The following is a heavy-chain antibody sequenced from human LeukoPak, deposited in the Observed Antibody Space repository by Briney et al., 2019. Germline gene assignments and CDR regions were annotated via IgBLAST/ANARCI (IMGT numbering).Heavy chain of an antibody. V-gene: IGHV3-30-3*01. D-gene: IGHD6-6*01. CDR2: ISYDGSNK. Sequence: GRSLRLSCAASGFTFSSYAMHWVRQAPGKGLEWVAVISYDGSNKYYADSVKGRFTISRDNSKNTLYLQMNSLRAEDTAVYYCASLMLAARLFDPWGQGTLVTVSS. CDR1: GFTFSSYA. CDR3: ASLMLAARLFDP. J-gene: IGHJ5*02.